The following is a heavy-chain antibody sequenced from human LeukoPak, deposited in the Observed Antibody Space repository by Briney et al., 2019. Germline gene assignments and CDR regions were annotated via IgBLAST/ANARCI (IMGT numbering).Heavy chain of an antibody. V-gene: IGHV3-11*05. Sequence: GSLRLSCAASGFTFSDYYMSWIRQAPGKGLEWVSYISSSSSYTNYADSVKGRFTISRDNAKNSLYLQMNSLRAEDTAVYYCARAGIYSGYGEYFDYWGQGTLVTVSS. J-gene: IGHJ4*02. CDR3: ARAGIYSGYGEYFDY. CDR1: GFTFSDYY. CDR2: ISSSSSYT. D-gene: IGHD5-12*01.